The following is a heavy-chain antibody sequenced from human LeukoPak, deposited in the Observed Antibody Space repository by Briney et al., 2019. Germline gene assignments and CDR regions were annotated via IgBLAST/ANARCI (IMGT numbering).Heavy chain of an antibody. CDR3: ALPLRDGDFYFDY. CDR2: INRDGRST. CDR1: GFTFRNYW. Sequence: GGSLRLSCAAPGFTFRNYWMHWVRQAPGKGLVWVSRINRDGRSTNYADSVKGRFTISRDNAKNTVFLQMNSLRAEDTAVYYCALPLRDGDFYFDYWGQGALVTVSS. J-gene: IGHJ4*02. V-gene: IGHV3-74*01. D-gene: IGHD4-17*01.